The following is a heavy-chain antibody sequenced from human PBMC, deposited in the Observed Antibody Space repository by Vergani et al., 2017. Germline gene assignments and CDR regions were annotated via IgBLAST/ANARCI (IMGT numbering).Heavy chain of an antibody. D-gene: IGHD3-3*02. J-gene: IGHJ4*02. CDR2: ISYDGSNK. Sequence: VQLVESGGGVVQPGRSLRLSCAASGFTFSSYGMHWVRQAPGKGLEWVAVISYDGSNKYYADSVKGRFTISRDNSKNTLYLQMNSLRAEDTAVYYCAKDHSFFDYWGQGTLVTVSS. CDR1: GFTFSSYG. V-gene: IGHV3-30*18. CDR3: AKDHSFFDY.